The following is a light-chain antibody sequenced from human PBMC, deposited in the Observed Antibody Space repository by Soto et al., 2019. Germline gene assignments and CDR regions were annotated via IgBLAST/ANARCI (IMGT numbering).Light chain of an antibody. CDR3: QNYNSAPLT. J-gene: IGKJ4*01. V-gene: IGKV1-27*01. CDR2: ATS. Sequence: DIQMTQSPSSLSASVGDRVTITCRASQDISNSLAWYQQKPGKVPKVLIYATSILQSGVPARFSGSGSGTDFTLTISSLQPEEVATYYCQNYNSAPLTFGGGTKVVI. CDR1: QDISNS.